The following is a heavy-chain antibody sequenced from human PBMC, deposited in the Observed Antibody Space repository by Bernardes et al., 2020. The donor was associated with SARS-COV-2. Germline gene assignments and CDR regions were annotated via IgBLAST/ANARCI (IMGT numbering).Heavy chain of an antibody. Sequence: GGSLRLSCAASGFTFSNYGIHWVRQAPGKGLEWVALIYSDGSNKTYADSVKGRFTVSRDNSKDTLYLEMNSLRAEDTATYYCARDGDDSTGYYRPFDFWGQGTLVIVSS. D-gene: IGHD3-22*01. CDR1: GFTFSNYG. J-gene: IGHJ4*02. CDR2: IYSDGSNK. V-gene: IGHV3-33*01. CDR3: ARDGDDSTGYYRPFDF.